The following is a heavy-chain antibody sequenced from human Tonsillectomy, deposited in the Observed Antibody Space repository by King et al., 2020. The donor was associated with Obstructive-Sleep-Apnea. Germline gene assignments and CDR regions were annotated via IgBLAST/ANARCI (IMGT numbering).Heavy chain of an antibody. J-gene: IGHJ4*02. CDR3: ARDLFESSSFESYFDY. CDR1: RFTFSSYA. CDR2: ISYDGSNK. Sequence: VQLVESGGGVVQPGTSLRLSCAASRFTFSSYAMHWVRQAPGEGLEWVALISYDGSNKYYADSVKGRFTISRDNSKNTLNLQVNSLRPEDTAVYYCARDLFESSSFESYFDYWGQGTLVTVSS. V-gene: IGHV3-30*04. D-gene: IGHD6-13*01.